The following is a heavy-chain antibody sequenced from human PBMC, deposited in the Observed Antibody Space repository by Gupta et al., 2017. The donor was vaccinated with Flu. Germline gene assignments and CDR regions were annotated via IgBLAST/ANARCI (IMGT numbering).Heavy chain of an antibody. CDR3: ARSQGYCTNGVCSYFDY. J-gene: IGHJ4*02. V-gene: IGHV3-21*01. CDR1: GFTFRTYS. D-gene: IGHD2-8*01. CDR2: ISSSSIYI. Sequence: EVQLVESGGGLVKPGGSLRSSCAASGFTFRTYSMNWVRQAPGKGLEWVSSISSSSIYIYYEDSVKGVFTISRDNAKNSLYLQMNSLRAEDTAVYYCARSQGYCTNGVCSYFDYWGQGTLVTVSS.